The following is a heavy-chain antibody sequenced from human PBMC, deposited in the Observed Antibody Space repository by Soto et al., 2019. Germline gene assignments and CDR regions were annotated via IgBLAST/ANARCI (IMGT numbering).Heavy chain of an antibody. Sequence: GESLKISCKGSGYSFTSYWIGWVRQMPGKGLEWMGIIYPGDSDTRYSPSFQGQVTISADKSISTAYLQWSSLKASDTAMYYCARQYYDFWSGYDTYYYGMDVWGQGTTVTVSS. V-gene: IGHV5-51*01. CDR2: IYPGDSDT. CDR3: ARQYYDFWSGYDTYYYGMDV. D-gene: IGHD3-3*01. CDR1: GYSFTSYW. J-gene: IGHJ6*02.